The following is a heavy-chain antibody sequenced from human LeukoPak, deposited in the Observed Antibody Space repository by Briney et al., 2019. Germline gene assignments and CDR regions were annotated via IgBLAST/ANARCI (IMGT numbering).Heavy chain of an antibody. Sequence: PGGSLRLSCAASGFTFSSYAMHWVRQAPGKGLEWVAVISYDGSNKYYADSVKGRFTISRDNSKNTLYLQMNSLRAEDTAVYYCARDHGGRAPLYYFDYWGQGTLVTVSS. V-gene: IGHV3-30-3*01. D-gene: IGHD2-15*01. J-gene: IGHJ4*02. CDR1: GFTFSSYA. CDR2: ISYDGSNK. CDR3: ARDHGGRAPLYYFDY.